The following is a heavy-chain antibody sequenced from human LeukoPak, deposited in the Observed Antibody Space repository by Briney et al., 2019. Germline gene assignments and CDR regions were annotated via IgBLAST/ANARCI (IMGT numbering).Heavy chain of an antibody. CDR3: AKDHYYDSSGYTPGY. CDR1: GFTFDDYG. Sequence: PGGSLRLSCAASGFTFDDYGMSWVRQAPGKGLDWVSGINWNGGSTGYADSVKGRFTISRDNAKNSVYLQMNSLRAEDTAVYYCAKDHYYDSSGYTPGYWGQGTLVTVSS. D-gene: IGHD3-22*01. CDR2: INWNGGST. J-gene: IGHJ4*02. V-gene: IGHV3-20*04.